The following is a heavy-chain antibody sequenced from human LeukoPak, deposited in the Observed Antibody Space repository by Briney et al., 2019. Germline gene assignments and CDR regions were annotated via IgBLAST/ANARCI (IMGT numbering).Heavy chain of an antibody. CDR3: AKDGEYSGYDHYMDV. V-gene: IGHV3-74*01. CDR1: GFTFSTYW. Sequence: PGGSLRLSCAASGFTFSTYWMHWVRQAPGKGLVWVSRIDHDGINTYYADSVKGRFTISRDNSKNTLYLQMNSLRAEDTAVYYCAKDGEYSGYDHYMDVWGKGTTVTISS. J-gene: IGHJ6*03. D-gene: IGHD1-26*01. CDR2: IDHDGINT.